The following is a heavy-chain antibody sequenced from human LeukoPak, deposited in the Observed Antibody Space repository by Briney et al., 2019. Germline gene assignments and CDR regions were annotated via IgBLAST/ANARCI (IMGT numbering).Heavy chain of an antibody. Sequence: GASVKVSCKASGYTFTGYYMHWVRQAPGQGLEWMGWINPNSGGTNYAQKFQGRVTMTRDTSISTAYMELSRLRSDDTAVYYCARVLGTGCYPFKKYYFDYWGQGTLVTVSS. D-gene: IGHD1-26*01. J-gene: IGHJ4*02. V-gene: IGHV1-2*02. CDR2: INPNSGGT. CDR1: GYTFTGYY. CDR3: ARVLGTGCYPFKKYYFDY.